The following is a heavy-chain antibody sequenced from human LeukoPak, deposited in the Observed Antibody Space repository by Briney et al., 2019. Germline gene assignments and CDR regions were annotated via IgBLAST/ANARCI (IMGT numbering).Heavy chain of an antibody. Sequence: ASVKVSCKASGYTFTRNAMHWVRQAPGQRLEWMGWINTGNGNTKYSQKFQDRVTITRDTSANTAYMELSSLRSEDTAVYYCARGYCNSTSCYYFDLWGQGTLVTVSS. D-gene: IGHD2-2*01. CDR3: ARGYCNSTSCYYFDL. V-gene: IGHV1-3*04. J-gene: IGHJ4*02. CDR2: INTGNGNT. CDR1: GYTFTRNA.